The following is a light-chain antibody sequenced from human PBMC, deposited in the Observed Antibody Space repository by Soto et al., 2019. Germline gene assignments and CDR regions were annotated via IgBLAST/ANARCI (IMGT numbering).Light chain of an antibody. V-gene: IGKV1-27*01. Sequence: DIQMTQSPSSLSASVGDRVTITCRASQAINNYLAWYQQKPGRAPKLLIYGASTLQSGVPSRFSGSGSGTDFTLTISSLQPEDVETYYCQKYNSAHQTFGQGTKADIK. CDR1: QAINNY. CDR3: QKYNSAHQT. CDR2: GAS. J-gene: IGKJ1*01.